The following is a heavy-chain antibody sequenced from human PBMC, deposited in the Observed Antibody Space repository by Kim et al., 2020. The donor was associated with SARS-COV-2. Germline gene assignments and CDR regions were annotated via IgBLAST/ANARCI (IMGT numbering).Heavy chain of an antibody. CDR3: TRSEGRGSWHQFDY. CDR2: IYYSGSS. CDR1: SDSISSYC. Sequence: SETLSLTCTVSSDSISSYCWSWIRQLPGKGLEWLGYIYYSGSSDYNPSLKSRVTISWDTSKNQVSLDVTSVSAADTAVYYCTRSEGRGSWHQFDYWGQGILVTVSS. J-gene: IGHJ4*02. D-gene: IGHD6-13*01. V-gene: IGHV4-59*01.